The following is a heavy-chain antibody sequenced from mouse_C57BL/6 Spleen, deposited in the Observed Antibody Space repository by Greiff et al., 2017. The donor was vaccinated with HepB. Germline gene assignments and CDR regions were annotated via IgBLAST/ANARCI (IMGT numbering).Heavy chain of an antibody. V-gene: IGHV5-4*01. CDR2: ISDGGSYT. CDR3: ARDTGHYFDY. Sequence: EVKLMESGGGLVKPGGSLKLSCAASGFTFSSYAMSWVRQTPEKRLEWVATISDGGSYTYYPDNVKGRFTISRDNAKNNLYLQMSHLKSEDTAMYYCARDTGHYFDYWGQGTTLTVSS. J-gene: IGHJ2*01. CDR1: GFTFSSYA. D-gene: IGHD4-1*01.